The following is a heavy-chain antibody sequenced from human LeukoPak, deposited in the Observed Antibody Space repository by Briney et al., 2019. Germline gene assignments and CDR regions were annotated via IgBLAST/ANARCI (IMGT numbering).Heavy chain of an antibody. J-gene: IGHJ5*02. CDR2: IYYSGST. D-gene: IGHD3-3*01. V-gene: IGHV4-39*07. CDR1: GGSISSSSYY. Sequence: PSETLSLTCTVSGGSISSSSYYWGWIRQPPGKGLEWIGSIYYSGSTYYNPSLKSRVTISVDTSKNQFSLKLSSVTAADTAVYYCATVSRITIFGEVTRNWFDPWGQGTLVTVSS. CDR3: ATVSRITIFGEVTRNWFDP.